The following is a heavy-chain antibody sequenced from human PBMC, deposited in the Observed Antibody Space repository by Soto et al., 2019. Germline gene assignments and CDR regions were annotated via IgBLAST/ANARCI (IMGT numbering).Heavy chain of an antibody. Sequence: ASVKVSCKASGYTFTSYDINWVRQATGQGLEWMGWMNPNSGNTNYAQKLQGRVTMTTDTSTSTAYMELRSLRSDDTAVYYCARVSGYSYGYHWFDPWGQGTLVTVSS. CDR1: GYTFTSYD. CDR3: ARVSGYSYGYHWFDP. J-gene: IGHJ5*02. D-gene: IGHD5-18*01. V-gene: IGHV1-18*01. CDR2: MNPNSGNT.